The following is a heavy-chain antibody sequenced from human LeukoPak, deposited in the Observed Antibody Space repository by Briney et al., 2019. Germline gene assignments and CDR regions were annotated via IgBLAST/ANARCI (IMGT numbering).Heavy chain of an antibody. V-gene: IGHV1-24*01. CDR2: FDPEDGET. CDR3: ARVPTYNYATSGYYFDY. J-gene: IGHJ4*02. D-gene: IGHD3-22*01. Sequence: ASVKVSCKVSGYTLTELSMHWVRQAPGKGLEWMGGFDPEDGETIYAQKFQGRVTMTEDTSTDTAYMELSSLRSEDTAVYYCARVPTYNYATSGYYFDYWGQGTLVTVSS. CDR1: GYTLTELS.